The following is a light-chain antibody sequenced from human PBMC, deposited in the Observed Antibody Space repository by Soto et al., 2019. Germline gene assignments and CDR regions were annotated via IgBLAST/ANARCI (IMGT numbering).Light chain of an antibody. CDR2: DAS. J-gene: IGKJ1*01. Sequence: EIVMTQSPATVPVSPGERAALSCRASQTVSSRFLAWYQQKPGQPPRLLIYDASTRATGVPARFGGSGSGTEFTLTISSLQSEDFAVYYCQQYNNWPPWTFGQGTKVDIK. CDR3: QQYNNWPPWT. V-gene: IGKV3-15*01. CDR1: QTVSSRF.